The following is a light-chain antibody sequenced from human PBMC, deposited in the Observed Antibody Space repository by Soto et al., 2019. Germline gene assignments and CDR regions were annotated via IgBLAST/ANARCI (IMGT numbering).Light chain of an antibody. V-gene: IGKV1-39*01. J-gene: IGKJ4*01. CDR3: QQSYSTPLT. Sequence: DLQMTQSPSSLSASVGDRVTITCRASQSISSYLNWYQQKPGKAPKLLIYAASSLQSGVPSRFSGSASGTDFTLTSSSLQPEDFATYYCQQSYSTPLTFGGGTKVEIK. CDR1: QSISSY. CDR2: AAS.